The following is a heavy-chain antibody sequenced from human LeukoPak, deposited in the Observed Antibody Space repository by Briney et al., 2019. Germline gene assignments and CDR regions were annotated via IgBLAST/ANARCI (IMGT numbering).Heavy chain of an antibody. CDR3: AKNWRRELPCF. CDR1: GFTFSSLW. D-gene: IGHD1-7*01. Sequence: PGGSLRLSCAASGFTFSSLWMGWLRQAPGKGQEWVANIKPDGSDKYYVESVKGRFTISRDNAKNSLYLQMNSLRVEDTAIYYRAKNWRRELPCFWGQGTLVTVSS. CDR2: IKPDGSDK. V-gene: IGHV3-7*03. J-gene: IGHJ4*02.